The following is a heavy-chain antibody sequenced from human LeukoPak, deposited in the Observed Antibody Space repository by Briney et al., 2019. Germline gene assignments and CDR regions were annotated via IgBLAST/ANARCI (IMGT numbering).Heavy chain of an antibody. D-gene: IGHD2-2*01. CDR1: GYTFTSYG. Sequence: GASAKVSCKASGYTFTSYGISWVRQAPGQGLEWMGWISAYNGNTNYAQKLQGRVTMTTDTSTSTAYMELRSLRSDDTAVYYCARDGLRYCSSTSCRPSNWFDPWGQGTLVTVSS. CDR3: ARDGLRYCSSTSCRPSNWFDP. J-gene: IGHJ5*02. V-gene: IGHV1-18*01. CDR2: ISAYNGNT.